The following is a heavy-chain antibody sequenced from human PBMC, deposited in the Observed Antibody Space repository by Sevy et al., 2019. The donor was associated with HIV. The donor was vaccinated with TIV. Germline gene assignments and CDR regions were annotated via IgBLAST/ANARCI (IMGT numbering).Heavy chain of an antibody. CDR3: AREIPDYVSGYYSVDAFDV. J-gene: IGHJ3*01. D-gene: IGHD3-22*01. CDR2: IISKFGTT. V-gene: IGHV1-69*13. CDR1: GGSFSNFP. Sequence: SVKVSCKASGGSFSNFPDSWVRQAPGQGLEWMGMIISKFGTTDYSQKFQGRVTITAEESTTTAYMELTSLRSEDTAVYYCAREIPDYVSGYYSVDAFDVWGQGTKVTVSS.